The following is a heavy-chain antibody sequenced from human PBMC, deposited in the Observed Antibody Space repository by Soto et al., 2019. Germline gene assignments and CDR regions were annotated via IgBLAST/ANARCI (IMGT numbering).Heavy chain of an antibody. J-gene: IGHJ4*02. V-gene: IGHV3-30-3*01. D-gene: IGHD2-8*01. Sequence: GGSLRLSCAASGFTFSSYAMHWVRQAPGKGLEWVAVISYDGSNKYYADSVKGRFTISRDNSKNTLYLQMNSLRAEDTAVYYCASLVHQEDIVLMAYATDSYWGQGTLVTVSS. CDR1: GFTFSSYA. CDR2: ISYDGSNK. CDR3: ASLVHQEDIVLMAYATDSY.